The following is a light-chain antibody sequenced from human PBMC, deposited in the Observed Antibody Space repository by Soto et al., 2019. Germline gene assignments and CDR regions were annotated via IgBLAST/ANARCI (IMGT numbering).Light chain of an antibody. CDR3: QQYGRSLWT. CDR2: GAS. J-gene: IGKJ1*01. V-gene: IGKV3-20*01. CDR1: QSVSSSY. Sequence: EIVLTQSPGTLSLSPGERATLSCRASQSVSSSYLAWFQQKPGQAPRLLIYGASSRATGFPDRFSGSGSGTDFTLTISRLEPEDFAVYYCQQYGRSLWTFGQGTKV.